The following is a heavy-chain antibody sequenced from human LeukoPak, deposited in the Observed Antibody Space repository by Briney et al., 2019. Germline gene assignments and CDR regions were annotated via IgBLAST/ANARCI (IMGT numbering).Heavy chain of an antibody. CDR3: ARGRVGSSSGDSWFDP. D-gene: IGHD6-6*01. CDR2: ISSSSSYI. J-gene: IGHJ5*02. Sequence: PGGSLRLSCAASGFTFSSYSMNWVRQAPGKGLEWVSSISSSSSYIYYADSVKGRSTISRDNAKNSLYLQMNSLRAEDTAVYYCARGRVGSSSGDSWFDPWGQGTLVTVSS. CDR1: GFTFSSYS. V-gene: IGHV3-21*01.